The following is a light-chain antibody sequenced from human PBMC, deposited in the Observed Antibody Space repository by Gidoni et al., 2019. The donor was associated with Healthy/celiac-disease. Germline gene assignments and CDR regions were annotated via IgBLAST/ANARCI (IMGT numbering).Light chain of an antibody. J-gene: IGKJ4*01. CDR2: DAS. CDR1: QGISSA. V-gene: IGKV1-13*02. CDR3: QQFNSYPLT. Sequence: GDRVTITCRASQGISSALAWYQQKPGKAPKLLIYDASSLESGVPSRFSGSGSGTDFTPAISSLQPEDFAAYYCQQFNSYPLTFGGGTKVEIK.